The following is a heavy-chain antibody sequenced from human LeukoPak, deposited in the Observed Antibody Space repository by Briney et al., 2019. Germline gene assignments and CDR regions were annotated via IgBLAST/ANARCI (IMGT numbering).Heavy chain of an antibody. J-gene: IGHJ6*02. Sequence: GGSLRLSCAASGFTFSSYAMNWVRQARGKGLEWVSAISAGGGSTNHADSVKGRFTISRDNSKNTLYLQMNSLRAEDTAVYYCAKDQSYSSTWYRGMDVWGQGTTVTVSS. CDR1: GFTFSSYA. CDR2: ISAGGGST. D-gene: IGHD6-13*01. V-gene: IGHV3-23*01. CDR3: AKDQSYSSTWYRGMDV.